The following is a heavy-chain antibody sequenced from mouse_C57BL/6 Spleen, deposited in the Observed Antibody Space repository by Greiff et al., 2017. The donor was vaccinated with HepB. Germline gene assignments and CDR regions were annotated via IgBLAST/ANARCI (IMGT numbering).Heavy chain of an antibody. CDR1: GFNIKNTY. D-gene: IGHD3-2*02. V-gene: IGHV14-3*01. J-gene: IGHJ3*01. CDR3: ARDGDSSGYVRAWFAY. Sequence: VQLKESVAELVRPGASVKLSCTASGFNIKNTYIHWVKQRPEQGLEWIGRIDPANGNTKYAPKFQGKATITADTSSNTAYLQLSSLTSEDTAIYYCARDGDSSGYVRAWFAYWGQGTLVTVSA. CDR2: IDPANGNT.